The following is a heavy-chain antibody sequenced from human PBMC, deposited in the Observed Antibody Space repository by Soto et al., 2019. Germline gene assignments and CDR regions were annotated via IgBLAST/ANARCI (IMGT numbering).Heavy chain of an antibody. V-gene: IGHV1-8*01. CDR3: ARGPTGARDYYFDY. CDR1: GYTFSSLD. Sequence: GASVKVSCKASGYTFSSLDINWVRQATGQGLEWMGWMSPNSGNTGFAEKFQGRVTMTRNTSISTAYMEVSSLTSEDTAVYYCARGPTGARDYYFDYWGQGTLVTVSS. D-gene: IGHD7-27*01. J-gene: IGHJ4*02. CDR2: MSPNSGNT.